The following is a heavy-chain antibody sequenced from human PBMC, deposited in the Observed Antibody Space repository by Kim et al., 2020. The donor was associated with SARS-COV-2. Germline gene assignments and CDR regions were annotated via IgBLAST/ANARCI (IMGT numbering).Heavy chain of an antibody. J-gene: IGHJ6*01. V-gene: IGHV3-30*04. Sequence: GGSLRLSCAASGFTFSSYAMHWVRQAPGKGLEWVAVISYDGSNKYYADSVKGRFTISRDNSKNTLYLQMNSLRAEDTAVYYCARDAVSEDPTYYGMDVW. CDR1: GFTFSSYA. CDR2: ISYDGSNK. CDR3: ARDAVSEDPTYYGMDV.